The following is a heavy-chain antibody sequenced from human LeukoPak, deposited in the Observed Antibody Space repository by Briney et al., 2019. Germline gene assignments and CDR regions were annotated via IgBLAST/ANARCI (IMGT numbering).Heavy chain of an antibody. J-gene: IGHJ5*02. V-gene: IGHV4-59*01. D-gene: IGHD6-19*01. CDR1: GGSISSYY. Sequence: SETLSLTCTVSGGSISSYYWSWIRQPPGKGLEWIGYIYYSGSTNYNPSLKSRVTISVDTSKNQFSLKLSSVTAADKAVYYCARVAVAFDPWGQGTLVTVSS. CDR2: IYYSGST. CDR3: ARVAVAFDP.